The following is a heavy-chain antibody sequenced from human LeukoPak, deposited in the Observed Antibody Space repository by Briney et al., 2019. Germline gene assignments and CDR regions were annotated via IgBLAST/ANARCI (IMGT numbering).Heavy chain of an antibody. CDR3: TRDDRVDAFDI. D-gene: IGHD3-22*01. CDR1: GGSISSGDYY. V-gene: IGHV4-30-4*01. J-gene: IGHJ3*02. Sequence: SETLSLSCTVSGGSISSGDYYWSWIRQPPGKGLEWIGYIYYSGSTYYNPSLKRRATTSVDTSKKQFPLKLSSRTAAATAVYFWTRDDRVDAFDIWGQGTMVTVPS. CDR2: IYYSGST.